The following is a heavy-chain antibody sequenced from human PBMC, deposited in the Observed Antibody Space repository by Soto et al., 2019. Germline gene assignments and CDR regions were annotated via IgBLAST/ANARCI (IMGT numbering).Heavy chain of an antibody. Sequence: GGSLRLSCAASGFTFDDYVMHWVRQAPGKGLEWVSGISWNSGSIGYADYVKGRFTISRDNAKNARYLQMNSLRAEDTALYYCAKDYCSSTSCHFDYWGQGTLVTVSS. CDR2: ISWNSGSI. J-gene: IGHJ4*02. CDR3: AKDYCSSTSCHFDY. D-gene: IGHD2-2*01. CDR1: GFTFDDYV. V-gene: IGHV3-9*01.